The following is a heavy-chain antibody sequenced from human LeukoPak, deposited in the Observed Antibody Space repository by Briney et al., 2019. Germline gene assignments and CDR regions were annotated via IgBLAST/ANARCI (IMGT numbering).Heavy chain of an antibody. CDR2: IIPIFGTA. CDR3: ASYYGSGGTSRNYYYYYMDV. CDR1: GGTFSSYA. D-gene: IGHD3-10*01. J-gene: IGHJ6*03. V-gene: IGHV1-69*05. Sequence: GSSVKVSCKASGGTFSSYAISWVRQAPGQGLEWMGGIIPIFGTANYAQKFQGRVTITTDESTSTAYMELSSLRSEDTAVYYCASYYGSGGTSRNYYYYYMDVWGKGTTVTVSS.